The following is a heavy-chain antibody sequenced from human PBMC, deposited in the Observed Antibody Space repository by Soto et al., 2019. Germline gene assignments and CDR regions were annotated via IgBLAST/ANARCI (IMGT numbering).Heavy chain of an antibody. D-gene: IGHD1-26*01. Sequence: ASVKVSCKASGYTFTSYGISWVRQAPGQGLEWLGWISAYNGNTNYAQKLQGRVTMTTDTSTSTAYMELRSLRSDDTAVYYCARVNVGATRVIGAFDIWGQGAMVTVSS. CDR1: GYTFTSYG. J-gene: IGHJ3*02. V-gene: IGHV1-18*01. CDR2: ISAYNGNT. CDR3: ARVNVGATRVIGAFDI.